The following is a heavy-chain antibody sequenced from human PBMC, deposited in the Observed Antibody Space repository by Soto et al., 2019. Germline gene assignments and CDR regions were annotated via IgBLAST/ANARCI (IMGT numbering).Heavy chain of an antibody. V-gene: IGHV4-4*07. J-gene: IGHJ4*02. CDR2: IYASGTT. CDR1: GASISNYY. CDR3: ARESRSELGTVEY. D-gene: IGHD1-1*01. Sequence: QVRLQESGPGLVKPSETLSLTCTVSGASISNYYWIWIRQPAGKGLECLGRIYASGTTTYNPSLRSRVTMSVDKSKNQFSLHLNSVTAADTAVYYCARESRSELGTVEYWGQGTLVTVSS.